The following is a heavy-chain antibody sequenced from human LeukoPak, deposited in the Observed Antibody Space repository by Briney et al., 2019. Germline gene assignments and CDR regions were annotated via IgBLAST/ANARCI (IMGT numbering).Heavy chain of an antibody. D-gene: IGHD3-10*01. CDR3: AREVSSGVSDAFDI. V-gene: IGHV3-30*04. J-gene: IGHJ3*02. CDR2: ISYDGSNK. Sequence: GGSLRHSCAASGFTFSSYAMHWVRQAPGKGLEWVAVISYDGSNKYYADSVKGRFTITRDNSKNTLYLQMNSLRAEDTAVYYCAREVSSGVSDAFDIWGQGTMVTVSS. CDR1: GFTFSSYA.